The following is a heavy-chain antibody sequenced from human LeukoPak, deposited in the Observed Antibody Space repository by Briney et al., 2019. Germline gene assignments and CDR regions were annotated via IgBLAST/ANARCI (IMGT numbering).Heavy chain of an antibody. J-gene: IGHJ4*02. D-gene: IGHD5-12*01. CDR3: AKEGIDGSGYDLDY. V-gene: IGHV3-11*01. Sequence: GGSLRLSCAASGFTFSDYYMSWIRQAPGKGLEWVSYISSSGTTIYYADSVKGRFTISRDNAKNSLYLQMNSLRAEDTAVYYCAKEGIDGSGYDLDYWGQGTRVTVSS. CDR1: GFTFSDYY. CDR2: ISSSGTTI.